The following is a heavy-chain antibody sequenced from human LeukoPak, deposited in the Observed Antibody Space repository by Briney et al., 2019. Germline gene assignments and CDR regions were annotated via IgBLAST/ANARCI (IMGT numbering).Heavy chain of an antibody. D-gene: IGHD2-2*02. CDR3: AKVRYCSSTSCYMGSY. V-gene: IGHV3-30*02. CDR1: GFTFSSYG. Sequence: GGSLRLSCAASGFTFSSYGMHWVRQAPGKGLEWVAFIRYDGSNKYYADSVKGRFTISRDNSKNTLYLQMNSLRAEDTAVYYCAKVRYCSSTSCYMGSYRGQGTLVTVSS. J-gene: IGHJ4*02. CDR2: IRYDGSNK.